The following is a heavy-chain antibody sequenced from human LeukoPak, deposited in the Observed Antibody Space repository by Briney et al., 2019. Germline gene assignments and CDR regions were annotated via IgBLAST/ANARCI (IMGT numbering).Heavy chain of an antibody. D-gene: IGHD3-22*01. CDR3: AREIYYYDTSSYYLFDH. CDR1: GYTFTGYY. Sequence: ASVKVSRKASGYTFTGYYMHWVRQAPGQGLEWMGRINPNSGGTNYAQKFQGRVTMTRDTSISTAYMELSRLTSDDTAVFYCAREIYYYDTSSYYLFDHWGQGTLVTVCS. J-gene: IGHJ4*02. V-gene: IGHV1-2*06. CDR2: INPNSGGT.